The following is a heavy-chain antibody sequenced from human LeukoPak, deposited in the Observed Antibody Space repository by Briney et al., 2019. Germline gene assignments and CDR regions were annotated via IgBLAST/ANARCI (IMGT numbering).Heavy chain of an antibody. CDR3: ARDLGTTISNPTLDY. CDR2: ISSTSGYI. CDR1: GFTFNTYS. V-gene: IGHV3-21*01. J-gene: IGHJ4*02. Sequence: GGSLRLSCAASGFTFNTYSMNWVRQAPGKGLEWVSSISSTSGYIYYAESLRGRFTISRDNAKKSLYLQLSSLRAEDTAVYYCARDLGTTISNPTLDYWGQGTLVTVSS. D-gene: IGHD2-2*01.